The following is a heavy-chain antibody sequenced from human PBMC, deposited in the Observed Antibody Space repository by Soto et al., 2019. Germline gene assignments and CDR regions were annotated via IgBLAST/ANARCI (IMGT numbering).Heavy chain of an antibody. CDR3: ARDSPLFYYGSGSYYNRFDY. V-gene: IGHV1-18*01. D-gene: IGHD3-10*01. CDR1: GYTFTSYG. CDR2: ISAYNGNT. J-gene: IGHJ4*02. Sequence: GASVKVSCKASGYTFTSYGISWVRQAPGQGLEWMGWISAYNGNTNYAQKLQGRVTMTTDTSTSTAYMELRSLRSDDTAVYYCARDSPLFYYGSGSYYNRFDYWGQGTLVTVS.